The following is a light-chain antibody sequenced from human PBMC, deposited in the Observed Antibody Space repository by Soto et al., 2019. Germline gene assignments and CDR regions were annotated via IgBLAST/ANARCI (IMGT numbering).Light chain of an antibody. V-gene: IGKV1-5*01. CDR1: QSVSSW. CDR3: QHYSSYPWT. J-gene: IGKJ1*01. CDR2: DAS. Sequence: DIQMNQSPSTLSASVGDRVTITCRASQSVSSWLAWYQQKAGKAPKLLIFDASTLESGVPSRFSGSGYGTQFSLTISSLQPDDFATYYCQHYSSYPWTFGLGTNVDIK.